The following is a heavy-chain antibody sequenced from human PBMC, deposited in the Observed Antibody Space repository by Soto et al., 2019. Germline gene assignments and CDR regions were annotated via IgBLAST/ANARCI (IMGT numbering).Heavy chain of an antibody. J-gene: IGHJ4*02. CDR3: ASLEDYYDSSGYLY. CDR2: ISSGSSTI. Sequence: GGSLRLSCAASGFTFSSYSMNWVRQAPGKGLEWVSYISSGSSTIYYADSVKGRFTISRDNAKNSLYLQMNSLRDEDTAVYYCASLEDYYDSSGYLYWGQGTLVTVSS. CDR1: GFTFSSYS. V-gene: IGHV3-48*02. D-gene: IGHD3-22*01.